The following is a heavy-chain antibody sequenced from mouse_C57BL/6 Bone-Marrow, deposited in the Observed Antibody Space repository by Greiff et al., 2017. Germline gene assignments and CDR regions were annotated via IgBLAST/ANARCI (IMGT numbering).Heavy chain of an antibody. CDR1: GYTFTDYY. D-gene: IGHD1-1*01. Sequence: QVQLQQSGAELVRPGASVKLSCKASGYTFTDYYINWVKQRPGQGLEWIARIYPGSGNTYYNEKFKGKATLTAEKSSSTAYMQLSSLTSEDSAVYFCARYAVGEYFDVWGTGTTVTVSS. J-gene: IGHJ1*03. CDR2: IYPGSGNT. V-gene: IGHV1-76*01. CDR3: ARYAVGEYFDV.